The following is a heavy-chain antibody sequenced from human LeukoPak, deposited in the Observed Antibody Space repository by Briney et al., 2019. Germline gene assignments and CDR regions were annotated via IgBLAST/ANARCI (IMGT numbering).Heavy chain of an antibody. J-gene: IGHJ4*02. V-gene: IGHV1-3*03. CDR1: GYTFTSYA. CDR3: ARDLDYSGYDNFDY. CDR2: INAGNGNT. D-gene: IGHD5-12*01. Sequence: GASVKVSCKASGYTFTSYAMHWVRQAPGQRLEWMGWINAGNGNTKYSQEFQGRVTITRDTSASTAYMELSSLRSEDTAVYYCARDLDYSGYDNFDYWGQGTLVTVSS.